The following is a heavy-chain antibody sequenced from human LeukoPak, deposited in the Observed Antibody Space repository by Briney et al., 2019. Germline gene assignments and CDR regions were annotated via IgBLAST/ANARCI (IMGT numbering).Heavy chain of an antibody. J-gene: IGHJ3*02. CDR3: ARAGYCSSTSCYKGGDAFDI. CDR1: GFTFSSYG. V-gene: IGHV3-30*03. CDR2: ISYDGSNK. Sequence: GGSLRLSCAASGFTFSSYGMHWVRQAPGKGLEWVAVISYDGSNKYYADSVKGRFTISRDNAKNSLYLQMNSLRAEDTAVYYCARAGYCSSTSCYKGGDAFDIWGQGTMVTVSS. D-gene: IGHD2-2*02.